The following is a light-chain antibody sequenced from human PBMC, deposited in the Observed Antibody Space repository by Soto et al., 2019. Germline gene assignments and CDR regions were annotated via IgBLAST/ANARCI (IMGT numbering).Light chain of an antibody. CDR1: QSVSSSY. CDR3: QQYATSPRT. Sequence: DIVLTQSPGTLSLSPGEGATLSCRASQSVSSSYLAWYQQKPGQPPRLLIYGASGRATGIPDRFSGSGSGTDFTLTISRLEPEDIAVDYCQQYATSPRTFGQGTKVEIK. J-gene: IGKJ1*01. CDR2: GAS. V-gene: IGKV3-20*01.